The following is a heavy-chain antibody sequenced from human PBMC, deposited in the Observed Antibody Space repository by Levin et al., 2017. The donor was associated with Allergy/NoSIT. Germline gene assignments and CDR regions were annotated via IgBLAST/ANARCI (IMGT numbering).Heavy chain of an antibody. D-gene: IGHD2-15*01. Sequence: GGSLRLSCAASGFTFDDYAMHWVRQAPGKGLEWVAVISFDGTDKYYADSVKGRFTIFRDNSKNTLYLQMNSLKAEDTAVYDCAKVRGSDDDRRVRVHYWGQGTLVTVSS. CDR3: AKVRGSDDDRRVRVHY. V-gene: IGHV3-30*18. CDR1: GFTFDDYA. J-gene: IGHJ4*02. CDR2: ISFDGTDK.